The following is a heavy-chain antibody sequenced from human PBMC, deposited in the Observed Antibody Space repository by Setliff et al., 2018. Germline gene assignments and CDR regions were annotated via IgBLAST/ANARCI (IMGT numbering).Heavy chain of an antibody. CDR1: GGTFSSYG. D-gene: IGHD2-8*01. CDR2: TIPSFGST. Sequence: SVKVSCKASGGTFSSYGISWVRQAPGQGLEWMGGTIPSFGSTNYAQKFQGRVTIITDESTSTAYMELSSLRAEDSAVYYCAREGVDARSSTDYRYYMDVWGKGTTVTVSS. CDR3: AREGVDARSSTDYRYYMDV. V-gene: IGHV1-69*05. J-gene: IGHJ6*03.